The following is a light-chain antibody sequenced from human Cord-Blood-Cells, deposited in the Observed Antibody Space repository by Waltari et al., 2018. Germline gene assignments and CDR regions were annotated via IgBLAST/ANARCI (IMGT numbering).Light chain of an antibody. CDR3: SSYTSSSTLVV. J-gene: IGLJ2*01. V-gene: IGLV2-14*01. CDR1: SSDVGGYNN. Sequence: QYALTQPASVSGSPGQSNTISCTGNSSDVGGYNNFPWYQQHPGKAPKLMIYDVSNRPSGVSNRFSGSKSGNTASLTISGLQAEDEADYYCSSYTSSSTLVVFGGGTKLTVL. CDR2: DVS.